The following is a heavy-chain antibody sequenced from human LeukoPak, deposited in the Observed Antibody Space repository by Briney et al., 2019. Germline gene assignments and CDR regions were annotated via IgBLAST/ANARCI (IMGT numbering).Heavy chain of an antibody. CDR2: LYTSGST. Sequence: KTSETLSLTCFVTGGSISYYYWSWIRQPAGKGLEWIGRLYTSGSTDYNPSLKSRVTMSVDTSKNQFSLKLRPVTAADTAVYYCARGTVTTLFDYWGQGTLVTVSS. V-gene: IGHV4-4*07. J-gene: IGHJ4*02. D-gene: IGHD4-17*01. CDR1: GGSISYYY. CDR3: ARGTVTTLFDY.